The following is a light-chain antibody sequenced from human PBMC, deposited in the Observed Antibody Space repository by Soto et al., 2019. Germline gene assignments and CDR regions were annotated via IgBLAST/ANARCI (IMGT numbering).Light chain of an antibody. CDR3: QQRSNWPPIT. CDR1: QSVSSY. J-gene: IGKJ5*01. CDR2: DAS. Sequence: GFTKYTATLSLSPGERTTLSCQASQSVSSYLAWYQQKPGQAPRLLIYDASNRATGIPARFSGSGSGTDFTLTISSLEPEDFAVYYCQQRSNWPPITFGQGTRLEIK. V-gene: IGKV3-11*01.